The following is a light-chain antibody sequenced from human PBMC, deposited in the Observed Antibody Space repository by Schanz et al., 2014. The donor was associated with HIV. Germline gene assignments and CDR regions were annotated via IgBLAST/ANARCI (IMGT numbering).Light chain of an antibody. CDR1: QSIGSN. CDR2: GAS. V-gene: IGKV3-20*01. J-gene: IGKJ1*01. Sequence: EMVMTQSPATLSASPGERATLSCRASQSIGSNLAWYQQKPGQAPRLLIYGASSRATGIPDRFSGSGSGTDFTLTISRLEPEDFAVYYCQQYASSTPGTFGQGTKVEIK. CDR3: QQYASSTPGT.